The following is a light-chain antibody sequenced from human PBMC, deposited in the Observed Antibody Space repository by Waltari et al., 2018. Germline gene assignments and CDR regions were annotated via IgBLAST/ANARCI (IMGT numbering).Light chain of an antibody. CDR3: SSYTSINTLVL. J-gene: IGLJ2*01. V-gene: IGLV2-14*03. CDR2: DVD. Sequence: QSALTQPASVSGSPGQSITISCTRSSGDVGGYHYVSWYQQPPGEAPKLMIYDVDHRPAGLFYRFSGSRSGNTASLTISGLQAEDEADYYCSSYTSINTLVLFGGGTKLTVL. CDR1: SGDVGGYHY.